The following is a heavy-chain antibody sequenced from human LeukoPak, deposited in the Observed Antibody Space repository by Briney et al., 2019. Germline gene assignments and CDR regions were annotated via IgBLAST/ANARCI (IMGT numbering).Heavy chain of an antibody. J-gene: IGHJ3*02. CDR1: GGSISSSSYY. D-gene: IGHD5-24*01. CDR3: ARDPQMATITRDAFDI. CDR2: IYYSGST. V-gene: IGHV4-39*07. Sequence: SETLSLTCTVSGGSISSSSYYWGWIRQPPGKGLEWNGSIYYSGSTYYNPSLKSRVTISVDTSKNQFSLKLSSVTAADTAVYYCARDPQMATITRDAFDIWGQGTMVTVSS.